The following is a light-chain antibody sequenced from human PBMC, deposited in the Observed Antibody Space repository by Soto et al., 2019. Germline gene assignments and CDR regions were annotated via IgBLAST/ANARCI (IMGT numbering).Light chain of an antibody. CDR2: DAS. CDR3: QQYADLPLT. CDR1: QDISNS. J-gene: IGKJ4*01. V-gene: IGKV1-33*01. Sequence: DIQMTQSPSSLSASVGDRVTITCQASQDISNSINWYQQKPGKAPRLLIFDASSVEAGVPSRFSGGGSGTYFTFTINSLQPEDVGAYFCQQYADLPLTFGGGTKVAIK.